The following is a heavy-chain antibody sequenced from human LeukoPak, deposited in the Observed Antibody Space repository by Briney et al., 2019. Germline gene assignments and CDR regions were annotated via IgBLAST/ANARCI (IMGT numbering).Heavy chain of an antibody. Sequence: PGRSLRLSCAASGFTFDDYAMHWVRQAPGKGLEWVSGISWNSGSIGYADSVKGRFTISRYNAKNSLYLQMNSLRADDTAVYYCARSNSYSGSGSYYGIFDYWGQGTLVTVSS. D-gene: IGHD3-10*01. CDR2: ISWNSGSI. J-gene: IGHJ4*02. V-gene: IGHV3-9*01. CDR1: GFTFDDYA. CDR3: ARSNSYSGSGSYYGIFDY.